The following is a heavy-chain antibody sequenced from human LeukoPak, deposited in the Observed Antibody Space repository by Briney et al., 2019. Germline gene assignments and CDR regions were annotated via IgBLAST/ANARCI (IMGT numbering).Heavy chain of an antibody. CDR1: GHTFTDYY. J-gene: IGHJ4*02. Sequence: ASVRVSCKASGHTFTDYYMHWVRQAPGQGLEWMGWINSNSGGTNYAQKFQGRVTMTRDTSISTAYMELSRLRSDDTAVYYCASQRWLQSNFDYWGQGTLVTVSS. V-gene: IGHV1-2*02. CDR3: ASQRWLQSNFDY. D-gene: IGHD5-24*01. CDR2: INSNSGGT.